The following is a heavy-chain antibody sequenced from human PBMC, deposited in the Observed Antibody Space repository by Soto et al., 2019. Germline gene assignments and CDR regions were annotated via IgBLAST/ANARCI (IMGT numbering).Heavy chain of an antibody. Sequence: GSLRLSCAASGFTFSSYGMHWVRQAPGKGLEWVAVISYDGSNKYYADSVKGRFTISRDNSKNTLYLQMNSLRAEDTAVYYCAKSLYCSSTSCYNGGTYYYYYGMDVWGQGTTVTVSS. CDR1: GFTFSSYG. CDR3: AKSLYCSSTSCYNGGTYYYYYGMDV. J-gene: IGHJ6*02. V-gene: IGHV3-30*18. CDR2: ISYDGSNK. D-gene: IGHD2-2*02.